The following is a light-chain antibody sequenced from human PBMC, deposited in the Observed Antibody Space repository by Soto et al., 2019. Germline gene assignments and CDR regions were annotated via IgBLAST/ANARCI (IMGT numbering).Light chain of an antibody. J-gene: IGKJ5*01. CDR1: QDIRHY. CDR2: DAS. V-gene: IGKV1-33*01. CDR3: QHYNSLPIT. Sequence: DIQMTQSPSSLSASLGDRVTITCQASQDIRHYLNWYQQKTGQAPKLLIYDASQLETGVPSRFSGSGSGTDFTFTINSLQPEDIGTYYCQHYNSLPITFGQGTRLEIK.